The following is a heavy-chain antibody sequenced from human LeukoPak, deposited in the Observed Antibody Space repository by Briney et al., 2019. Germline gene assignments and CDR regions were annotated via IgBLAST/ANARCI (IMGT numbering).Heavy chain of an antibody. CDR2: INPNSGGT. D-gene: IGHD3-22*01. CDR3: AREHSSGFYFDAFDI. V-gene: IGHV1-2*02. J-gene: IGHJ3*02. CDR1: GYTFTGYY. Sequence: ASVKVSCEASGYTFTGYYMHWVRQAPGLGLEWMGWINPNSGGTNYAQNFQGRVTMTRDTSISTAYMELSRLRSDDTAVYYCAREHSSGFYFDAFDIWGQGTMVTVS.